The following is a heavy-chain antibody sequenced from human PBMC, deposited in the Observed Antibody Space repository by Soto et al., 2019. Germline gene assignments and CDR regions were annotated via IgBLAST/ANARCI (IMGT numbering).Heavy chain of an antibody. Sequence: SCPTLVNPTQTLTLTCTFSGFSLSTSGVGVGWIRQPPGKALEWLALIYWDDDKRYSPSLKSRLTITKDTSKNQVVLTMTNMDPVDTATYYCAQKGGGWLPPHVDYFDYWGQGTLVTVSS. CDR3: AQKGGGWLPPHVDYFDY. J-gene: IGHJ4*02. V-gene: IGHV2-5*02. D-gene: IGHD5-12*01. CDR1: GFSLSTSGVG. CDR2: IYWDDDK.